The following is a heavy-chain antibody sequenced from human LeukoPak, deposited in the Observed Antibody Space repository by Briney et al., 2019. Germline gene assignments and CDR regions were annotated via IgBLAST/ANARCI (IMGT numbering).Heavy chain of an antibody. Sequence: PSETLSLTCTVSGYSISSGYYWGWIRQPPGKGLEWIGSIYHSGSTYYNPSLKSRVTISVDTSKNQFSLKPSSVTAADTAVYYCARDPLTYSSSDPSFDYWGQGTLVTVSS. CDR1: GYSISSGYY. D-gene: IGHD6-6*01. CDR3: ARDPLTYSSSDPSFDY. CDR2: IYHSGST. V-gene: IGHV4-38-2*02. J-gene: IGHJ4*02.